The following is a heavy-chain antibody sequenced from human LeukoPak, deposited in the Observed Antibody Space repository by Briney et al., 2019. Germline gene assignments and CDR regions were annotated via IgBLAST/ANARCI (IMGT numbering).Heavy chain of an antibody. V-gene: IGHV3-30*04. CDR3: AREARIAAPRFDYGMDV. CDR1: GFTFSSYA. CDR2: ISYDGSNT. J-gene: IGHJ6*02. D-gene: IGHD6-13*01. Sequence: GGSLRLSCAASGFTFSSYAMRWVRQAPGKGLEWVAVISYDGSNTYYADSVKGRFTISRDNSKNTLYLQMHSLRAEDTAVYYCAREARIAAPRFDYGMDVWGQGTTVTVSS.